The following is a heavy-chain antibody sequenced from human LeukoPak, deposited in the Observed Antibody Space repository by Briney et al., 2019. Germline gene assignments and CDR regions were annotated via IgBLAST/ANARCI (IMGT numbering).Heavy chain of an antibody. J-gene: IGHJ5*02. Sequence: AASVKVSCKVSGYTLTELSMHWVRQAPGKGLEWMGGFDPEDRETIYAQKFQGRVTMTEDTSTDTAYMELSSLRSEDTAVYYCATSSIAARRPGPWFDPWGQGTLVTVSS. V-gene: IGHV1-24*01. CDR2: FDPEDRET. D-gene: IGHD6-6*01. CDR1: GYTLTELS. CDR3: ATSSIAARRPGPWFDP.